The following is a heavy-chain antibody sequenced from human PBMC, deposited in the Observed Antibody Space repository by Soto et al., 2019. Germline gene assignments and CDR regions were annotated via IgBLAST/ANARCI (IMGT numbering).Heavy chain of an antibody. D-gene: IGHD2-2*01. Sequence: ASVKVSCKASGYSFTSYAMHWVRQAPGQRLEWMGWINAGNGNTKYSQKFQGRVTITRDTSASTAYMELGSLRSEDTAVYYCARVYCSSTSCYYYYGMDVWGQ. V-gene: IGHV1-3*01. CDR2: INAGNGNT. J-gene: IGHJ6*02. CDR1: GYSFTSYA. CDR3: ARVYCSSTSCYYYYGMDV.